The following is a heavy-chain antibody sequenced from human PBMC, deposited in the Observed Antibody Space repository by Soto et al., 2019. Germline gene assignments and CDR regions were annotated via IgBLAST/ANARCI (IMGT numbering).Heavy chain of an antibody. V-gene: IGHV1-2*02. CDR2: INPTTGGT. CDR3: ARKIREYNFAY. J-gene: IGHJ4*02. Sequence: RASVKVSCKVSGYSFVGYYLHWMRQAPGQGLEWLGWINPTTGGTNYPQKFQGRVTMTRDTSISTAYMELSSLRSDDTAVYFCARKIREYNFAYWGQGTLVTVSS. D-gene: IGHD5-18*01. CDR1: GYSFVGYY.